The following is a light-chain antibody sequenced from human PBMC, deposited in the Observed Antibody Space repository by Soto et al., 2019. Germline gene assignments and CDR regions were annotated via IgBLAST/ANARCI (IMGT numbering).Light chain of an antibody. CDR3: QQTFNTPWT. V-gene: IGKV1-39*01. J-gene: IGKJ1*01. CDR2: SAS. CDR1: QSITNY. Sequence: DIQMTQSPSSLSSSVGDRVTITCRASQSITNYLNWYQQKPGKAPKLLIYSASSVQSGVPSRFSGSGSGTAFTLTISNLQPEDFASYSCQQTFNTPWTFGQGSWVEIK.